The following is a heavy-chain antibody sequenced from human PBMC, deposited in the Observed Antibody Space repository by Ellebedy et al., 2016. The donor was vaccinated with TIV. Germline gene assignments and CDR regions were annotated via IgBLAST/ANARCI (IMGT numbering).Heavy chain of an antibody. CDR3: ARVVPFGEFKSWFDP. J-gene: IGHJ5*02. CDR1: GGSLSADY. D-gene: IGHD3-10*01. V-gene: IGHV4-4*07. CDR2: IYATGST. Sequence: MPSETLSLTCTVSGGSLSADYWHWIRQPAGKRLEWIGRIYATGSTNYNPSLKSRVTMSVDRSMNQLSLRLISVTAADTAVYYCARVVPFGEFKSWFDPWGQGTLVTVSS.